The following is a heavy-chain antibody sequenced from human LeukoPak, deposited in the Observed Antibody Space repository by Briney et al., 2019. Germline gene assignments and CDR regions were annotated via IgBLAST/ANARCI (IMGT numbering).Heavy chain of an antibody. CDR2: IYYSGST. CDR3: ARSRGITMVRGRRFDP. Sequence: PSETLSLTCTDSGGSISSSSYYWGWIRQPPGKGLEWIGGIYYSGSTYYNPSLKSRVTISVDTSKNQFSLKLSSVTAADTAVYYCARSRGITMVRGRRFDPWGQGTLVTVSS. J-gene: IGHJ5*02. V-gene: IGHV4-39*07. CDR1: GGSISSSSYY. D-gene: IGHD3-10*01.